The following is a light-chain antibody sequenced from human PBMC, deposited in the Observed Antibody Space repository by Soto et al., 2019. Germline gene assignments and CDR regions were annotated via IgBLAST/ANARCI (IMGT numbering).Light chain of an antibody. CDR2: GAS. V-gene: IGKV3-15*01. CDR3: QQYNNWPPWT. J-gene: IGKJ1*01. CDR1: QSVSSN. Sequence: EIVMTQSPATLSVSPGERATLSCRASQSVSSNFAWYQHIPGQAPRLLIYGASTRATGIPARFSGSGSGTEFTLTISILQSEDFAVYYCQQYNNWPPWTFGQGTKVDIK.